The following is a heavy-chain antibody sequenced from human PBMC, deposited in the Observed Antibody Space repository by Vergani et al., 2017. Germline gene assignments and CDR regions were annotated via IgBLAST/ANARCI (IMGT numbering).Heavy chain of an antibody. CDR3: AQKGTTVTTPFDY. D-gene: IGHD4-17*01. J-gene: IGHJ4*02. Sequence: EVQLLESGGGLVQPGGSLRLSCAASGFTFSSYAMSWVRQAPGKGLEWVSAISGSGGNTYYADSVKGRFTIARDNSKNTLYLQMNSLIAEDTAVYYCAQKGTTVTTPFDYRGQGSLVTVSS. CDR1: GFTFSSYA. CDR2: ISGSGGNT. V-gene: IGHV3-23*01.